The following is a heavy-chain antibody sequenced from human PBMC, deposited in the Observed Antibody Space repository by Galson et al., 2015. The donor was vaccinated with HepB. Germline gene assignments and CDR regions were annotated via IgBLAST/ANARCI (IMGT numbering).Heavy chain of an antibody. CDR1: GDSVSSHSAA. CDR3: AREGRGYCSGGSCYWFDP. V-gene: IGHV6-1*01. J-gene: IGHJ5*02. D-gene: IGHD2-15*01. Sequence: CAISGDSVSSHSAAWNWIRQSPSRGLEWLGRTSYRSKGDNDYAVSVKSRITINPDTSKNQFSLQLNSVTPEDTAVYYCAREGRGYCSGGSCYWFDPWGQGTLVTVSS. CDR2: TSYRSKGDN.